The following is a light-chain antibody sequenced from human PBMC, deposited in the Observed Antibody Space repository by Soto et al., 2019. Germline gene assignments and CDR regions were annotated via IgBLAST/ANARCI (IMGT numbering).Light chain of an antibody. J-gene: IGKJ4*01. V-gene: IGKV1-39*01. CDR3: QQSYTTPFT. CDR2: AAS. Sequence: DIQMTQPPSSLSASVGDRVTIFCRASQNIRNYLNWYQQRPGKAPSLLISAASSLQSGVPSRFSGSGSGTDFTLTISSLQPEDFATYYCQQSYTTPFTFGGGTKVEMK. CDR1: QNIRNY.